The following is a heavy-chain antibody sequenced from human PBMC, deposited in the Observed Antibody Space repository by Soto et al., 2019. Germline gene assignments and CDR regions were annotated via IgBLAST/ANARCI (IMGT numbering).Heavy chain of an antibody. CDR1: GFTFSSYA. D-gene: IGHD2-15*01. J-gene: IGHJ3*02. CDR2: ISYDGSNK. CDR3: ARDSLGYCSGGSCLGPGSDGFDI. Sequence: PGGSLRLSCAASGFTFSSYAMHWVRQAPGKGLEWVAVISYDGSNKYYADSVKGRFTISRDNSKNTLYLQMNSLRAEDTAVYYCARDSLGYCSGGSCLGPGSDGFDIRGQGTMVTVSS. V-gene: IGHV3-30-3*01.